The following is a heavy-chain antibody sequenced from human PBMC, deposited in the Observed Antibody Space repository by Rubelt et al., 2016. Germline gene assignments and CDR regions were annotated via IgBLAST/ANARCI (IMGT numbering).Heavy chain of an antibody. V-gene: IGHV4-34*10. D-gene: IGHD3-3*01. J-gene: IGHJ4*02. CDR2: INHSGST. CDR1: GGSFSGYY. Sequence: QVQLQESGPGLVKPSETLSLTCAVYGGSFSGYYWSWIRQPPGKGLEWIGEINHSGSTNYNPSLKSRVTISLDTSINQCSLKLTSVTAADTAVYYCARGYDLWSGRSTGFDYWGQGTLVTVSS. CDR3: ARGYDLWSGRSTGFDY.